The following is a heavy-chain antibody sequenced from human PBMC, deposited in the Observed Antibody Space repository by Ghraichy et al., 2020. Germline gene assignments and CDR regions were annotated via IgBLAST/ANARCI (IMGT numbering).Heavy chain of an antibody. J-gene: IGHJ5*02. Sequence: SETLSLTCTVSGGSISSYYWSWIRQPPGKGLEWIGYIYYSGSTNYNPSLKSRVTISVDTSKNQFSLKLSSVTAADTAVYYCARRLYTAMALSGFDPWGQGTLVTVSS. CDR1: GGSISSYY. CDR3: ARRLYTAMALSGFDP. CDR2: IYYSGST. D-gene: IGHD5-18*01. V-gene: IGHV4-59*08.